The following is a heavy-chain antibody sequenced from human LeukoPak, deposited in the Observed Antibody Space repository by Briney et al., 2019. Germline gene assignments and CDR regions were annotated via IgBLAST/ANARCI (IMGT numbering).Heavy chain of an antibody. CDR2: ISYDGSNK. D-gene: IGHD3-10*01. CDR1: GFTFSSYG. CDR3: AKDRHFYGAGTYYNLDY. Sequence: GGSLRLSCAASGFTFSSYGMHWVRQAPGKGLEWVAVISYDGSNKYYADSVKGRFTISRDNSKSTLYLQLNSLRAEDTAVYYCAKDRHFYGAGTYYNLDYWGQGTLVTVSS. V-gene: IGHV3-30*18. J-gene: IGHJ4*02.